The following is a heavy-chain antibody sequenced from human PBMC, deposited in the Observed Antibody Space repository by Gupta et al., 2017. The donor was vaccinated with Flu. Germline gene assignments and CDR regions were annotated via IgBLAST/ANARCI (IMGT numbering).Heavy chain of an antibody. CDR2: ISYDGSNK. J-gene: IGHJ6*02. CDR3: AKEDIAAAGTRPYYYYGMDV. Sequence: QVQLVESGGGVVQPGRSLRLSCAASGFTFSSYGMHWVRQAPGKGLEWVAVISYDGSNKYYADSVKGRFTISRDNSKNTLYLQMNSLRAEDTAVYYCAKEDIAAAGTRPYYYYGMDVWGQGTTVTVSS. CDR1: GFTFSSYG. D-gene: IGHD6-13*01. V-gene: IGHV3-30*18.